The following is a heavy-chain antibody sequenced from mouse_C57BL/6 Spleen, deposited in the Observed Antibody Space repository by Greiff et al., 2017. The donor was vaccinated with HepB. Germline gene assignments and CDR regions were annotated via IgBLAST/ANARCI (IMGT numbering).Heavy chain of an antibody. V-gene: IGHV5-17*01. D-gene: IGHD4-1*01. CDR3: ARAELGRGGFDY. CDR1: GFTFSDYG. J-gene: IGHJ2*01. Sequence: DVQLQESGGGLVKPGGSLKLSCAASGFTFSDYGMHWVRQAPEKGLEWVAYISSGSSTIYYADTVKGRFTISRDNAKNTLFLQMTSLRSEDTAMYYCARAELGRGGFDYWGQGTTLTVSS. CDR2: ISSGSSTI.